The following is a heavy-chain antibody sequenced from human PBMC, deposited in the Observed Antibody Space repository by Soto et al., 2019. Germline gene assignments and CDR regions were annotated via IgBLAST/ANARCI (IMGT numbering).Heavy chain of an antibody. Sequence: PSKTLSLTCTVSGASITSGSYSWSWIRQAPGKGLEWIGNIHVTGYTAFSPSLKRRVTMSVDTSKNQFSLSVNSVTAADTAVYFCARGGAVRPNRNVPIACWGKVTMVT. CDR1: GASITSGSYS. J-gene: IGHJ4*02. CDR2: IHVTGYT. V-gene: IGHV4-30-2*01. D-gene: IGHD1-26*01. CDR3: ARGGAVRPNRNVPIAC.